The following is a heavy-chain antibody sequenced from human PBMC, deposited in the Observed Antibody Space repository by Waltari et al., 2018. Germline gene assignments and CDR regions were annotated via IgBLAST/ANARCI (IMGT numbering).Heavy chain of an antibody. Sequence: QLQLQESGPGLVKPSETLSLTCTVSGGSISSSSYYWGWIRQPPGKGLEWIGSIYYSGRTYCNPSLTSRVTISVDTSKNQLSLKLSSVTAADTAVYYCARDTITTSRIDYWGQGTLVTVSS. CDR2: IYYSGRT. D-gene: IGHD4-4*01. CDR3: ARDTITTSRIDY. CDR1: GGSISSSSYY. V-gene: IGHV4-39*07. J-gene: IGHJ4*02.